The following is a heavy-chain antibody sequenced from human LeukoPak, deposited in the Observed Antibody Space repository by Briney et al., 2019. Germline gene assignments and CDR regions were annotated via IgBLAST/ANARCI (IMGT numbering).Heavy chain of an antibody. CDR2: INTNTGNP. V-gene: IGHV7-4-1*02. CDR1: GYTFTSYA. CDR3: ARGITPVITTLFDY. Sequence: ASVKVSCKASGYTFTSYAMNWVRQAPGQGLEWMGWINTNTGNPTYAQGFTGRFVFSLDTSVSTAYLQISSLKAEDTAVYYCARGITPVITTLFDYWGQGTLVTVSS. J-gene: IGHJ4*02. D-gene: IGHD3-22*01.